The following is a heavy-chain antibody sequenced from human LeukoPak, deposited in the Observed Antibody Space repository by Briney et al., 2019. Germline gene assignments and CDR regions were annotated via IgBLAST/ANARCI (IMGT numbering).Heavy chain of an antibody. CDR1: GFTFSSYE. CDR2: ISSSGSTI. V-gene: IGHV3-48*03. J-gene: IGHJ4*02. CDR3: ASDVGSGFIDY. Sequence: PGGSLRLSCAASGFTFSSYEMNWVRQAPGKGLEWVSYISSSGSTIYYADSVKGRFTISRDNAKNSLYLQMNSLRAEDTAVYYCASDVGSGFIDYWGQGTLVTVST. D-gene: IGHD6-19*01.